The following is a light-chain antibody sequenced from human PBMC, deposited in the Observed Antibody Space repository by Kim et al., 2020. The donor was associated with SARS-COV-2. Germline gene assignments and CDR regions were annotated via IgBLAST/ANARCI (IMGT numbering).Light chain of an antibody. V-gene: IGKV1-39*01. Sequence: DIQMTQSPSPLSASVGDRVTITCRASQSISNYLNWYQQKPGKAPNLLIFAASNLQSGVPSRFRGSGSGTDFTLTITSLQPEDFATYYCQQTYSPTWTFGHGTKVDIK. CDR3: QQTYSPTWT. J-gene: IGKJ1*01. CDR2: AAS. CDR1: QSISNY.